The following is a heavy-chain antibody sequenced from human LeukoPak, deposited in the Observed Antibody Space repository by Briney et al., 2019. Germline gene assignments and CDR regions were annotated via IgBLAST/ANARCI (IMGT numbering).Heavy chain of an antibody. D-gene: IGHD2/OR15-2a*01. Sequence: GGSLRLSCAASGFSISSSAANWVRQAPGKGLEWVSSINNVASHIYYAGSVRGRFTISRDNAKNSVYLQMNSLRAEDTAVYYCTRDATYYLRYGYFDYWGQGTLVTVSS. CDR3: TRDATYYLRYGYFDY. CDR1: GFSISSSA. J-gene: IGHJ4*02. V-gene: IGHV3-21*01. CDR2: INNVASHI.